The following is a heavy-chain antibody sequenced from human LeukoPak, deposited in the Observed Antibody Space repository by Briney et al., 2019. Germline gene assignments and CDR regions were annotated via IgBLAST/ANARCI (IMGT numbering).Heavy chain of an antibody. CDR3: AREAAGRGGYYYYYMDV. Sequence: GGSLRLSCAASGFTFSSYSMIWVRQAPGKGLEWVSSITRSSIYTYYADSVKGRFTISRDNAKNSLYLQMNSLRAEDTAVYYCAREAAGRGGYYYYYMDVWGKGTTVTVSS. V-gene: IGHV3-21*01. CDR1: GFTFSSYS. CDR2: ITRSSIYT. D-gene: IGHD6-13*01. J-gene: IGHJ6*03.